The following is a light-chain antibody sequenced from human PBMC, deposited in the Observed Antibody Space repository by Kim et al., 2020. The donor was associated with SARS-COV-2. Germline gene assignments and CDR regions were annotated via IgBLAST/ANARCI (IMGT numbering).Light chain of an antibody. V-gene: IGKV1-9*01. CDR2: AAS. Sequence: DIQLTQSPSFLSASVGDRVTITCRTSQGISSYLAWYQQKLGKAPKLLIYAASTLQSGVPSRFSGSGSGTEFTLTISSLQPEDFATYYCQQLNSYPRLTFGGGTKLEI. J-gene: IGKJ4*01. CDR1: QGISSY. CDR3: QQLNSYPRLT.